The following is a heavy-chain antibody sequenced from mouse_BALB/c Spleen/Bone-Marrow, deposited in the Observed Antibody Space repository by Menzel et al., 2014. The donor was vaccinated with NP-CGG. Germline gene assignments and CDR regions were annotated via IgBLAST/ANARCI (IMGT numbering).Heavy chain of an antibody. V-gene: IGHV14-3*02. CDR2: IDTANGNT. Sequence: EVQLQQSGAELVKPGASVKLSCTASGFNIKDTYMHWVKQRPEQGLEWIGRIDTANGNTKYDPKFQGKATITADTSSNTAYLQLSSLTSEDTAVYFCARYGNGLMDYWGQGTSVTVSS. J-gene: IGHJ4*01. D-gene: IGHD2-1*01. CDR3: ARYGNGLMDY. CDR1: GFNIKDTY.